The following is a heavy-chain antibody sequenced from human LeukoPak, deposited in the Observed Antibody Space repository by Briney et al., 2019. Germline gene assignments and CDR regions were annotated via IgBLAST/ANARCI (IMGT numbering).Heavy chain of an antibody. D-gene: IGHD1-26*01. CDR1: GGSISSYY. J-gene: IGHJ6*03. V-gene: IGHV4-4*07. CDR2: IYTSGST. CDR3: ARSGDRSYYYYYYMDV. Sequence: SETLSLTFTVSGGSISSYYWSWIRQPAGKGLEWIGRIYTSGSTNFNPSLKSRVTRSVDTSKNQFSLKLSSVTAADTAVYYCARSGDRSYYYYYYMDVWGKGTTVTVSS.